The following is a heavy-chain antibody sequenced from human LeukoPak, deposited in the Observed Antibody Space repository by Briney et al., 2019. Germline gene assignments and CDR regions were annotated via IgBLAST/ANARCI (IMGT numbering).Heavy chain of an antibody. CDR3: ARGTPSGTLWVPFDY. Sequence: GASVKVSCKASGYTFTSYDINWVRQAPGQGLEWMGGIIPIFGTANYAQKFQGRATITADESTSTAYMELSSLRSEDTAVYYCARGTPSGTLWVPFDYWGQGTLVTVSS. J-gene: IGHJ4*02. CDR1: GYTFTSYD. CDR2: IIPIFGTA. D-gene: IGHD3-10*01. V-gene: IGHV1-69*13.